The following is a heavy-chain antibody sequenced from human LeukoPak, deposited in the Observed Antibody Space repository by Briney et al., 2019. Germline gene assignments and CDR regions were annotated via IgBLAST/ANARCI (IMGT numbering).Heavy chain of an antibody. D-gene: IGHD2/OR15-2a*01. CDR3: ARGENSKTYPVSGY. Sequence: PGGSLRLSCVTSGFTFSSYGMHWVRQAPGKGMEWVAVISNDGSSKYYTDSVKGRVTIARDNSKNTLYLQMNSLRAEDTAVYYCARGENSKTYPVSGYWGQGTLVTVSS. CDR1: GFTFSSYG. J-gene: IGHJ4*02. V-gene: IGHV3-30*03. CDR2: ISNDGSSK.